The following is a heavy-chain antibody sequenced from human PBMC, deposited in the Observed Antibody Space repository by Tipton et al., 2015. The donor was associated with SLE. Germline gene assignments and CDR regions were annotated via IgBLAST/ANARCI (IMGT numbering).Heavy chain of an antibody. CDR3: ARHPDSGGSSSFEYFQH. Sequence: GSLRLSCAASGFSFRSYEMNWVRQAPGKGLEWVSYISSSGSVIYYADSVKGRFTISRDDARNSLYLQVKSLRVEETAVDYCARHPDSGGSSSFEYFQHWGQGTLVTVSS. CDR1: GFSFRSYE. J-gene: IGHJ1*01. CDR2: ISSSGSVI. D-gene: IGHD6-13*01. V-gene: IGHV3-48*03.